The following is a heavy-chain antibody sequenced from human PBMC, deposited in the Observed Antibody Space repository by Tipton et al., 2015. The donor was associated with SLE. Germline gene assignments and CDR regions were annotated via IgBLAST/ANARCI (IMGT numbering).Heavy chain of an antibody. Sequence: TLSLTCAVPDYSINNGYYWGWIRQPPGKGLEWIGSIYHSGSTYYNPSLKSRVTISVDTSKNQFSLNLSSVTAADTAVYYCARGGSTVTFDYWGQGTLVTVSS. V-gene: IGHV4-38-2*01. CDR2: IYHSGST. CDR3: ARGGSTVTFDY. D-gene: IGHD4-17*01. J-gene: IGHJ4*02. CDR1: DYSINNGYY.